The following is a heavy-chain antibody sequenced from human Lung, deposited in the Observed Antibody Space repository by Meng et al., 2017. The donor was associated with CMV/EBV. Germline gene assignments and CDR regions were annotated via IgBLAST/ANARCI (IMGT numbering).Heavy chain of an antibody. CDR3: ASDRRGSYVTGWGY. CDR2: IYYSGNT. D-gene: IGHD3-16*01. J-gene: IGHJ4*02. Sequence: GSLRLSCTVSGYSISSPYYWGWIRQPPGMGLEWIGSIYYSGNTYYNPSLKSRVTISVDTSKNRFSLKLSSVTAADTAVYYCASDRRGSYVTGWGYWGQGTXVTVYS. CDR1: GYSISSPYY. V-gene: IGHV4-38-2*02.